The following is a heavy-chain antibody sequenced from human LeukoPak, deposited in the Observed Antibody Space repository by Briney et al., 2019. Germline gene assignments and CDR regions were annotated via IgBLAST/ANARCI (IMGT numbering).Heavy chain of an antibody. CDR2: IGNDGRMM. V-gene: IGHV3-48*03. D-gene: IGHD3-22*01. CDR1: GFTLSSHP. J-gene: IGHJ6*02. Sequence: QAGGSLRLSCAASGFTLSSHPMNWVRQAPGKGLEWVSYIGNDGRMMYYADSVKGRFTISRDSAKNSLYLQMNSLGADDTAVYYCARDASHFDSSGYFHNYYYGMDVWGQGTTATVSS. CDR3: ARDASHFDSSGYFHNYYYGMDV.